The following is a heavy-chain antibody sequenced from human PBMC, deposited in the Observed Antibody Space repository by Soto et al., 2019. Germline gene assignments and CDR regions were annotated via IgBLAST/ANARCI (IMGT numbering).Heavy chain of an antibody. J-gene: IGHJ4*02. Sequence: PGGSLRLSCTVSGFAFNNYGINWVRQAPGKGLEWVSSISKSDYTYYSDSVNGRFTISRDNAKNSVSLQMNTLRDEDTAVYYCAREDSIIIPAVSDFWGQGTLVTVSS. CDR2: ISKSDYT. CDR1: GFAFNNYG. CDR3: AREDSIIIPAVSDF. D-gene: IGHD2-2*01. V-gene: IGHV3-21*01.